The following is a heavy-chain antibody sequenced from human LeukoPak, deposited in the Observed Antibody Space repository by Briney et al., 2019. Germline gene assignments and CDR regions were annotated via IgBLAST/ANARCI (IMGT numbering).Heavy chain of an antibody. Sequence: ASVKVSCKASGYTFTSYGISWVRQAPGQGLEWMGWMNPDSGNTGYAQKFQGRVTMTRDTSINTAYMELISLRSEDTAVYYCARGGGYMDVWGKGTTVTISS. CDR3: ARGGGYMDV. D-gene: IGHD6-25*01. J-gene: IGHJ6*04. V-gene: IGHV1-8*02. CDR1: GYTFTSYG. CDR2: MNPDSGNT.